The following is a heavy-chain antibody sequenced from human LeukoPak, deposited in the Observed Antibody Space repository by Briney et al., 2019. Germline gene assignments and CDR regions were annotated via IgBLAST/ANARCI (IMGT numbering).Heavy chain of an antibody. CDR1: GYTFTSYG. V-gene: IGHV1-2*02. D-gene: IGHD3/OR15-3a*01. CDR2: INPNNGGT. J-gene: IGHJ6*03. Sequence: ASVKVSCKASGYTFTSYGISWVRQAPGQGLEWMGWINPNNGGTNYAQKFQGRVTMTRDTSISTAYMELSSLKSDDTAVYYCTRGPKGYYYMDVWGKGTTVTVSS. CDR3: TRGPKGYYYMDV.